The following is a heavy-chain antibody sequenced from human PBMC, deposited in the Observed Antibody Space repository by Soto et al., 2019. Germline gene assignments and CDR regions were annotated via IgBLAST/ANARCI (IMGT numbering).Heavy chain of an antibody. Sequence: PSETLSLTCNLSGGSFHNFYWLWIRQPPGKGLEWVGHVHYSGSTNYSPSLNSRATISLDTSKSQFSLKLSSVTAADTAVYYCARDQYCGGDCYNYGMDVWGQGTTVTVSS. J-gene: IGHJ6*02. CDR3: ARDQYCGGDCYNYGMDV. V-gene: IGHV4-59*01. CDR1: GGSFHNFY. CDR2: VHYSGST. D-gene: IGHD2-21*02.